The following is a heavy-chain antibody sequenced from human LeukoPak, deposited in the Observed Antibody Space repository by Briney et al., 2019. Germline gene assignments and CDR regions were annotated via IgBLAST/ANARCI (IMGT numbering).Heavy chain of an antibody. Sequence: ASVNVSFKASGYTFTVYYMHWVRQAPGQGVEWMGWINPNSGGTNYAQKFQGRVTMTRDTSISTAYMELSRLRSDDTAVYYCARDRFTMVRGGVNYFDYWGQGTLVTVSS. J-gene: IGHJ4*02. CDR1: GYTFTVYY. V-gene: IGHV1-2*02. D-gene: IGHD3-10*01. CDR2: INPNSGGT. CDR3: ARDRFTMVRGGVNYFDY.